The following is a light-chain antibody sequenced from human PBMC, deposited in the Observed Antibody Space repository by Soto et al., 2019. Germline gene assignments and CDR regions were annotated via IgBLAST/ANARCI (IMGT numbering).Light chain of an antibody. V-gene: IGLV2-8*01. CDR1: SSDVGGYNY. Sequence: QSVLTQPPSASGSPGQSVTISCTGTSSDVGGYNYVSWYQQHPGKAPKLMIYEVSKRPSGVPDRFSGSKSGNTASLTDSGLQAEDEADYYCSSYAGSNYVVFGGGTKLTVL. CDR3: SSYAGSNYVV. CDR2: EVS. J-gene: IGLJ2*01.